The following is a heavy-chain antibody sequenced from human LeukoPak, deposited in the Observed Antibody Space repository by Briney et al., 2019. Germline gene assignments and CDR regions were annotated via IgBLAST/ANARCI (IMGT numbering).Heavy chain of an antibody. Sequence: PGGSLRLSCAASGFTFSSYWMSWVRQAPGKGLEWVANIKQDGSEKYYVDSVKGRFTISRDNAKNSLYLQMNSLRAEDTAVYYCARHPGSSSWWNYYYYGMDVWGQGTTVTVSS. J-gene: IGHJ6*02. CDR3: ARHPGSSSWWNYYYYGMDV. D-gene: IGHD6-13*01. CDR2: IKQDGSEK. V-gene: IGHV3-7*01. CDR1: GFTFSSYW.